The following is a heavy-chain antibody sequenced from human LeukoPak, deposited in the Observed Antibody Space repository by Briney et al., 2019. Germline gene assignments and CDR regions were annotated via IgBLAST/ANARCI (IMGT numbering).Heavy chain of an antibody. V-gene: IGHV3-23*01. CDR2: ISGSGGNT. CDR1: GFIFSNYV. Sequence: GGSLRLSCAASGFIFSNYVMSWVRQAPGKGLEWVSAISGSGGNTYYADSVRGRFTISRDNSKNTLYLQMNRLRAEDAAVYYCANEYSKGDIWGQGTMVTVSS. CDR3: ANEYSKGDI. D-gene: IGHD1-26*01. J-gene: IGHJ3*02.